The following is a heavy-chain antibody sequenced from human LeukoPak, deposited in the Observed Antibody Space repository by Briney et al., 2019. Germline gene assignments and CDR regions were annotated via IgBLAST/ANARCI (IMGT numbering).Heavy chain of an antibody. CDR2: ITGRSDKT. V-gene: IGHV3-23*01. Sequence: GGSLRLSCAASGFNFNKYDMTWARQAPGKGLEWVSTITGRSDKTYYTDSVKGRFVTSRDNSKDTLYLQMNSLRAEDTALYYCAKGGWLDDLGQGALVTVSP. D-gene: IGHD6-19*01. CDR1: GFNFNKYD. CDR3: AKGGWLDD. J-gene: IGHJ4*02.